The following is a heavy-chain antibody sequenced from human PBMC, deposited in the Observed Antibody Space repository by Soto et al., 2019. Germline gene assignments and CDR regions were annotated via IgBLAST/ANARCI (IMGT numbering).Heavy chain of an antibody. CDR2: ISWNSGSI. CDR1: GFTFDDYA. Sequence: EVQLVESGGGLVQPGRSLRLSCAASGFTFDDYAMHWVRQAPGKGLEWVSGISWNSGSIGYADSVKGRFTISRDNAKHALYLPMNSLRAEDTALYYCEKDRGQLLFLDYWGQGTLVTVSS. CDR3: EKDRGQLLFLDY. D-gene: IGHD2-2*01. V-gene: IGHV3-9*01. J-gene: IGHJ4*02.